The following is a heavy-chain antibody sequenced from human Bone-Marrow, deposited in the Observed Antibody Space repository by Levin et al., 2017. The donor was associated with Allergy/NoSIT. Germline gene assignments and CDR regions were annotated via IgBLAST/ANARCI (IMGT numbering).Heavy chain of an antibody. CDR2: IKQDGSEK. CDR3: AREMNIVLVPAAILGTYYYYYYGMDV. D-gene: IGHD2-2*01. Sequence: GGSLRLSCAASGFTFSSYWMSWVRQAPGKGLEWVANIKQDGSEKYYVDSVKGRFTISRDNAKNSLYLQMNSLRAEDTAVYYCAREMNIVLVPAAILGTYYYYYYGMDVWGQGTTVTVSS. J-gene: IGHJ6*02. CDR1: GFTFSSYW. V-gene: IGHV3-7*01.